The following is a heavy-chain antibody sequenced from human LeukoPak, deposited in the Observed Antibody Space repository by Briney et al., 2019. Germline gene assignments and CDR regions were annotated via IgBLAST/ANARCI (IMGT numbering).Heavy chain of an antibody. D-gene: IGHD3-10*01. CDR2: ISSSSSYI. V-gene: IGHV3-21*01. Sequence: GGSLRLSCAASGFTFSSYSMNWVRQAPGKGLEWVSSISSSSSYIYYADSVKGRFTISRDNAKNSLYLQMNSLRAEDTAVYYCARESGLHYYYMDVWGKGTTVTVPS. CDR3: ARESGLHYYYMDV. J-gene: IGHJ6*03. CDR1: GFTFSSYS.